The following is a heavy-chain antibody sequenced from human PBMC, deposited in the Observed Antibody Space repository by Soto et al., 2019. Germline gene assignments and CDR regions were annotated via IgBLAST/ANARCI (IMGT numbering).Heavy chain of an antibody. CDR1: GYTFTSYG. Sequence: ASVKVSCKASGYTFTSYGISWVRQAPGQGLEWMGWISAYNGNTNYAQKLQGRVTMTTDTSTSTAYMELRSLRSDDTAVYYCAREGLSIAAAGTWWNWFDPWGQGTLVTVPS. D-gene: IGHD6-13*01. V-gene: IGHV1-18*01. CDR2: ISAYNGNT. J-gene: IGHJ5*02. CDR3: AREGLSIAAAGTWWNWFDP.